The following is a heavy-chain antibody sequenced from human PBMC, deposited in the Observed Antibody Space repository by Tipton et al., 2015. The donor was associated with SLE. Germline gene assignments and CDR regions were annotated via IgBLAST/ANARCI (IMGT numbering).Heavy chain of an antibody. J-gene: IGHJ5*02. D-gene: IGHD3-16*02. CDR1: GGSLSGYS. V-gene: IGHV4-34*01. Sequence: TLSLTCAVYGGSLSGYSWNWVRQPPGKRLEWIGEINRSGRTNYNPSLKSRVAISVDTSKNHLYLSLSSVTAADTAVYYCARQHSDEVWGRYRSNDLWGQRPLVTVPS. CDR2: INRSGRT. CDR3: ARQHSDEVWGRYRSNDL.